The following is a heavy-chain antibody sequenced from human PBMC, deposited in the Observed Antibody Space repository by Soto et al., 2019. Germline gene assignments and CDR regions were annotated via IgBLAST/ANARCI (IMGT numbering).Heavy chain of an antibody. CDR2: ISYDGSNK. D-gene: IGHD2-8*01. Sequence: PGGSLRLSCAASGFTFSSYGMHWVRQAPGKGLEWVAVISYDGSNKYYADSVKGRLTISRDNSKNTLYLQMNSLRAEDTAVYYCAKDGGTYCTNGVCYTGWSFDYWGQGTLVTVSS. CDR1: GFTFSSYG. V-gene: IGHV3-30*18. J-gene: IGHJ4*02. CDR3: AKDGGTYCTNGVCYTGWSFDY.